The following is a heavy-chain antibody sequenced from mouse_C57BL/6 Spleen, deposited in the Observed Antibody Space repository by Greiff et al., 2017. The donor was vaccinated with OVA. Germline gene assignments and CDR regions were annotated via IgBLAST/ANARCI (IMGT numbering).Heavy chain of an antibody. CDR1: GYSFTGYY. CDR2: INPSTGGT. V-gene: IGHV1-42*01. CDR3: ARLRTVEDY. Sequence: VQLQQSGPELVKPGASVKISCKASGYSFTGYYMNWVKQSPEKSLEWIGEINPSTGGTTYNQKFKAKATLTVDKSSSTAYMQLKSLTSEDSAVYYCARLRTVEDYWGQGTTLTVSS. D-gene: IGHD1-1*01. J-gene: IGHJ2*01.